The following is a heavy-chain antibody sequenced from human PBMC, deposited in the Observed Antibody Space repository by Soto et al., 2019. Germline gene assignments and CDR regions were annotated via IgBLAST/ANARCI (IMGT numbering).Heavy chain of an antibody. V-gene: IGHV1-18*01. D-gene: IGHD3-9*01. CDR1: GYTFTSYG. CDR3: AREEINYDILTGYPDY. CDR2: ISAYNGNT. Sequence: ASVKVSCKASGYTFTSYGISWVRQAPGQGLEWMGWISAYNGNTNYAQKLQGRVTMATDTSTSTAYMELRSLRSDDTAVYYCAREEINYDILTGYPDYWGQGTLVTVSS. J-gene: IGHJ4*02.